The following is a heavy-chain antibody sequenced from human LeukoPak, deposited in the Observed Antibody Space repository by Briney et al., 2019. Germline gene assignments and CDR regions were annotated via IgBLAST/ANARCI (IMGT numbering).Heavy chain of an antibody. J-gene: IGHJ4*02. D-gene: IGHD6-6*01. CDR1: GYTFTSYG. Sequence: ASVKVSCKASGYTFTSYGISWVRQAPGQGLEWMGWISAYNDNTNYAQNLQGRVTMTTDTSTSTAYVELRSLRSDDTAVYYCARDFPFSYSSSSGLDYWGQGTLVTVSS. CDR2: ISAYNDNT. V-gene: IGHV1-18*01. CDR3: ARDFPFSYSSSSGLDY.